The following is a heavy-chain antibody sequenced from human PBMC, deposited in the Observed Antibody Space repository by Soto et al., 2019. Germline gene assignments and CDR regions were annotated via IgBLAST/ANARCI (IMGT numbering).Heavy chain of an antibody. J-gene: IGHJ5*02. D-gene: IGHD6-19*01. V-gene: IGHV3-74*01. Sequence: PGGSLRLSCAASGFTFSTYGMHWVRQAPGKGLVWVSRINSDGSSTSYADSVKGRFTISRDNAKNTLYLQMNSLRAEDTAVYYCARGAFSSGWYLWGQGTLVPVSS. CDR2: INSDGSST. CDR3: ARGAFSSGWYL. CDR1: GFTFSTYG.